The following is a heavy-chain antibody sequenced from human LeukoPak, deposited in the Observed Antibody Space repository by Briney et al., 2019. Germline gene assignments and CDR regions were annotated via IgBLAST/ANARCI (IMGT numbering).Heavy chain of an antibody. D-gene: IGHD6-6*01. CDR2: TNGDGSTT. CDR1: GFTFRSYW. CDR3: ARVVSSSSIYYYYYMDV. J-gene: IGHJ6*03. V-gene: IGHV3-74*01. Sequence: GGSLRLSCAASGFTFRSYWMHWVRQAPGKGLVWVSRTNGDGSTTNYADAVKGRFTISRDNSKNTLYLQMNSLRAEDTAVYYCARVVSSSSIYYYYYMDVWGKGTTVTVSS.